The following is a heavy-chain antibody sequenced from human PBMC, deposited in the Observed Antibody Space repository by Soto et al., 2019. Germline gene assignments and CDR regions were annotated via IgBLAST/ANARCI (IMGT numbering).Heavy chain of an antibody. Sequence: SVKVSCKASGGTFSSYTISWVRQAPGQGLEWMGRIIPILGIANYAQKFQGRVTITADKSTSTAYMELSSLRSEDTAVYYCARSNDYGDDAFDIWGQGTMVTVSS. CDR2: IIPILGIA. D-gene: IGHD4-17*01. CDR3: ARSNDYGDDAFDI. V-gene: IGHV1-69*02. CDR1: GGTFSSYT. J-gene: IGHJ3*02.